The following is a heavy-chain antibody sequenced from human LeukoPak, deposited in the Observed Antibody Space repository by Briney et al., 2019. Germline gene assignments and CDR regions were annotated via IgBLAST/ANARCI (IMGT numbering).Heavy chain of an antibody. CDR2: IYYSGST. V-gene: IGHV4-59*12. CDR1: GGSISSYY. D-gene: IGHD4-17*01. CDR3: ARFLVTTGYYYYYGMDV. J-gene: IGHJ6*02. Sequence: SETLSLTCTVSGGSISSYYWSWIRQPPGKGLEWIGYIYYSGSTNYNPSLKSRVTISVDTSKNQFSLKLSSVTAADTAVYYCARFLVTTGYYYYYGMDVWGQGTTVTVSS.